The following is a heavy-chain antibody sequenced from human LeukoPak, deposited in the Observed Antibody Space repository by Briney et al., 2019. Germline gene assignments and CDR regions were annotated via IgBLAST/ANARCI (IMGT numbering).Heavy chain of an antibody. V-gene: IGHV4-39*01. CDR3: ARGTYYDYVWGSYSWFDP. D-gene: IGHD3-16*01. Sequence: SETLSLTCTVSCGSISSSSYYWGWIRQPPGKGLEWIGSIYYSGSTYCNPSLKSRVTISVDTSKNQFSLKLTSVTAADTAVYYCARGTYYDYVWGSYSWFDPWGQGTLVTVSS. CDR2: IYYSGST. CDR1: CGSISSSSYY. J-gene: IGHJ5*02.